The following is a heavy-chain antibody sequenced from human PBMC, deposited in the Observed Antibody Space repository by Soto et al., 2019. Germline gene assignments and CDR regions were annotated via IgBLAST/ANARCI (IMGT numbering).Heavy chain of an antibody. CDR3: ATQDFRGTTGTT. D-gene: IGHD1-1*01. V-gene: IGHV3-23*01. Sequence: GGSLRLSCAASGFTFSRYAMGWVRQAPGKGLEWVSVISGSGGNIHYSDAVKVRFTISRDNSKNTLYLQMNSLRVEDTAVYNCATQDFRGTTGTTWGQGTLVTVPS. J-gene: IGHJ4*02. CDR1: GFTFSRYA. CDR2: ISGSGGNI.